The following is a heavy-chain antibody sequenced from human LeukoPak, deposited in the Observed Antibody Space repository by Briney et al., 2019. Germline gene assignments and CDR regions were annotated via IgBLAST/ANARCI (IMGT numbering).Heavy chain of an antibody. CDR1: GFTFSSYS. CDR2: ISSSSSYI. CDR3: ASHRDYYDSSGYFDY. D-gene: IGHD3-22*01. J-gene: IGHJ4*02. V-gene: IGHV3-21*01. Sequence: GGSLRLSCAASGFTFSSYSMNWVRQAPGKGLEWVSSISSSSSYIYYADSVKGRFTISRDNAKNSLYLQMSSLRAEDTAVYYCASHRDYYDSSGYFDYWGQGTLVTVSS.